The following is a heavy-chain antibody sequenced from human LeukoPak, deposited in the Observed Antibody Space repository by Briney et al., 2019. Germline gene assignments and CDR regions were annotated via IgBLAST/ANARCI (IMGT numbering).Heavy chain of an antibody. J-gene: IGHJ4*02. V-gene: IGHV3-30*02. CDR1: GFTFSSYG. Sequence: PGGSLRLSCAASGFTFSSYGMHWVRQAPGKGLEWVAFIRYDGSNKYYADSVKGRFTISRDNSKNTLYLQMNSLRAEDTAVYYCARVSYKSSYFDYWGQGALVTVSS. CDR2: IRYDGSNK. CDR3: ARVSYKSSYFDY. D-gene: IGHD1-14*01.